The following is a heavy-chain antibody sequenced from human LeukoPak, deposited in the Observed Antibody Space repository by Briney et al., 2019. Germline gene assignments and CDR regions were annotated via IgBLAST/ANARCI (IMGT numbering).Heavy chain of an antibody. D-gene: IGHD4-17*01. CDR3: AKVNGDYIVDPSDY. V-gene: IGHV3-30*02. CDR2: IRYDGSNK. Sequence: GGSLRLSCAASGFTFNTYGIHWVRQAPGKGLEWVAFIRYDGSNKYYADSVKGRFTISRDNSKNTLYLQMNSLRTEDTAVYYCAKVNGDYIVDPSDYWGQGTLVTVSS. J-gene: IGHJ4*02. CDR1: GFTFNTYG.